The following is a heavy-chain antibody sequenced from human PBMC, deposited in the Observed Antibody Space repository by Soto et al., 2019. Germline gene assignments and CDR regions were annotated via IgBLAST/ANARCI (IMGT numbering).Heavy chain of an antibody. CDR2: ISASGRDI. V-gene: IGHV3-23*01. D-gene: IGHD6-19*01. J-gene: IGHJ4*02. Sequence: EVQLLESGGDLVQPGGSLRLSCAASGFTFSNFAMSWVRQAPGRGLEWVSGISASGRDIHYADSVKDRFTVSRDNSKNTPYLQMNSLRAEDTAIYYCAKGKTSGWYYFDYWGQGALVTVSS. CDR1: GFTFSNFA. CDR3: AKGKTSGWYYFDY.